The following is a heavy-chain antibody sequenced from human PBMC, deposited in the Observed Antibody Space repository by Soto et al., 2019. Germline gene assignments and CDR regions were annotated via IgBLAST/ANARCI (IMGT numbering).Heavy chain of an antibody. CDR3: ARGATVTTRGADDALDI. V-gene: IGHV1-69*13. D-gene: IGHD4-17*01. CDR2: IIPIFGTA. Sequence: SVKVSCKASGGTFSSYAISWVRQAPGQGLEWMGGIIPIFGTANYAQKFQGRVTITADESTSTAYMELSSLRSEDTAVYYCARGATVTTRGADDALDIWGQGTMVTVSS. CDR1: GGTFSSYA. J-gene: IGHJ3*02.